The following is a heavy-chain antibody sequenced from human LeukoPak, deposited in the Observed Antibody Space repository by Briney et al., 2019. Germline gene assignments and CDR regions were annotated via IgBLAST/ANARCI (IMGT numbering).Heavy chain of an antibody. Sequence: SVKVSCKASGYTFTSYDINWVRQAPGQGLEWMGGIIPIFGTANYAQKFQGRVTVTADKSTSTAYMELSSLRSEDTAVYYCARDSDGSGWTLNFDYWGQGTLVTVSS. V-gene: IGHV1-69*06. CDR1: GYTFTSYD. D-gene: IGHD6-19*01. CDR3: ARDSDGSGWTLNFDY. J-gene: IGHJ4*02. CDR2: IIPIFGTA.